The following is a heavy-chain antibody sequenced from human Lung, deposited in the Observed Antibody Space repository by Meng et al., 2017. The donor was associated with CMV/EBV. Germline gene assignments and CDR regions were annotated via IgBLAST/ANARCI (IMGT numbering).Heavy chain of an antibody. Sequence: ASXXVSXKASGYTFTSYNMHWVRQAPGQGLEWMGMINPSDRWTTYAQRLQGRVTMTTDTSTSTVYMELSSLRSDETAVYYCARAGVLPSDPTANRYYGLDVGXQGAXVT. CDR3: ARAGVLPSDPTANRYYGLDV. D-gene: IGHD1-14*01. J-gene: IGHJ6*02. CDR1: GYTFTSYN. CDR2: INPSDRWT. V-gene: IGHV1-46*01.